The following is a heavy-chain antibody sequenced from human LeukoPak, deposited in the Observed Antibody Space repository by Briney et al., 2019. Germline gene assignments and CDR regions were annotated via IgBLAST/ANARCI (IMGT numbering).Heavy chain of an antibody. D-gene: IGHD6-19*01. V-gene: IGHV4-38-2*01. CDR1: GYSISSGYY. CDR3: ARVLYSSGWDGDYYYYMDV. Sequence: SETLSLTCAVSGYSISSGYYWGWIRQPPGKGLEWIGSIYHSGSTYYNPSLKSRVTISVDTSKNQFSLKLSSVTAADTAVYYCARVLYSSGWDGDYYYYMDVWGKGTTVTASS. CDR2: IYHSGST. J-gene: IGHJ6*03.